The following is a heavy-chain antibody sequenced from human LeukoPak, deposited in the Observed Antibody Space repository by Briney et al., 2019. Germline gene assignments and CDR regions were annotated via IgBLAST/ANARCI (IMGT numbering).Heavy chain of an antibody. V-gene: IGHV3-48*02. J-gene: IGHJ4*02. Sequence: GGSLRLSCAASGFTFSIYSMNWVRQAPGKGLEWVSFISGSSSSTFYADSVKGRFTVSRDNAKNSLYLQMNSLRDEDTAVYYCARNPGGIGDYWGQGTLATVSS. CDR3: ARNPGGIGDY. CDR1: GFTFSIYS. CDR2: ISGSSSST. D-gene: IGHD4-23*01.